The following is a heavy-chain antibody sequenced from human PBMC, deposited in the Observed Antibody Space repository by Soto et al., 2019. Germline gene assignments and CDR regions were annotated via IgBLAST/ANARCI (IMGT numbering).Heavy chain of an antibody. CDR2: IWYDGSNK. CDR1: GFTFSSYG. D-gene: IGHD6-6*01. CDR3: ARDQSSYYFDY. V-gene: IGHV3-33*01. J-gene: IGHJ4*02. Sequence: QVQLVESGGGVVQPGRSLRLSCAASGFTFSSYGMHWVRQAPGKGLEWVAVIWYDGSNKYYADSVKGRFTISRDNSKNTLYLQMNSLRAEDTAVYYCARDQSSYYFDYWGQGTLVTVSS.